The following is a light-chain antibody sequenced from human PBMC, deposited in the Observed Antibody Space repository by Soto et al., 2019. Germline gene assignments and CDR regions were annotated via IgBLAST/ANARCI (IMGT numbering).Light chain of an antibody. CDR3: QQYNSYGT. CDR2: KVS. J-gene: IGKJ1*01. CDR1: QSFNNW. Sequence: EIQMTQSPSTLSASIGDRVTITCRASQSFNNWLAWYQHKPGGVPKLLIYKVSNLESGVPSRFSGSGSGTEFTLTISSLQPDDFATYYCQQYNSYGTFGQGTKMEIK. V-gene: IGKV1-5*03.